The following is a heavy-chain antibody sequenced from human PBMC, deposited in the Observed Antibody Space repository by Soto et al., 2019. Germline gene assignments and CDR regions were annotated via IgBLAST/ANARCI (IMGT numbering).Heavy chain of an antibody. CDR2: IIPIFGTA. D-gene: IGHD2-21*01. Sequence: QVQLVQSGAEVKKPGSSVKVSCKASGGTFSSYAISWVRQAPGQGLEWMGGIIPIFGTANYAQKFQGRVKITAAESTSTAYMELSSLRSEVTAVYYCARRDGDKIECGDWYFDLWGRDTLVTVYS. CDR3: ARRDGDKIECGDWYFDL. J-gene: IGHJ2*01. CDR1: GGTFSSYA. V-gene: IGHV1-69*01.